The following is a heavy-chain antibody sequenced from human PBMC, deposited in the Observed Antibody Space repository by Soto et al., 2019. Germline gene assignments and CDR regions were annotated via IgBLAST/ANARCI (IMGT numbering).Heavy chain of an antibody. CDR1: GFTFSTYS. Sequence: GGSLRLSCAASGFTFSTYSINWVRQAPGKGLEWVAGISYDGSNKNYADSVRGRFTISRDNSKNTVNLQMNSLSAEDTALYYCAKDTYYFDTTGYYIFEYWGQGSLVTVSS. J-gene: IGHJ4*02. CDR2: ISYDGSNK. CDR3: AKDTYYFDTTGYYIFEY. V-gene: IGHV3-30*18. D-gene: IGHD3-22*01.